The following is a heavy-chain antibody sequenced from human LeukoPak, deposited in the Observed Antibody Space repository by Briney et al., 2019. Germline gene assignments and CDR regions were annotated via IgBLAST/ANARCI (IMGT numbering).Heavy chain of an antibody. Sequence: GRSLRLSCAASGFTFSSYAMHWVRQAPGKGLEWVAVISYDGSNKYYADSVKGRFTISRDNPKNTLYLQMNSLRAEDTAVYYCARKSSGWYGEIDYWGQGTLVTVSS. D-gene: IGHD6-19*01. V-gene: IGHV3-30-3*01. CDR2: ISYDGSNK. CDR3: ARKSSGWYGEIDY. J-gene: IGHJ4*02. CDR1: GFTFSSYA.